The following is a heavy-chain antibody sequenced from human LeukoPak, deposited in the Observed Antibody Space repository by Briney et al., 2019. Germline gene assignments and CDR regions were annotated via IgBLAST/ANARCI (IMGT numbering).Heavy chain of an antibody. J-gene: IGHJ4*02. CDR1: GGSISSYY. Sequence: PSETLSVTCTVSGGSISSYYWSWIRQPPGKGLEWMGYIYYSGSTNYIPSLKSRLTISVVACKNQFSLKLSSVTATDTAVYYCASLTTVTQGYFDPWGQGTLVTVSS. V-gene: IGHV4-59*08. D-gene: IGHD4-17*01. CDR2: IYYSGST. CDR3: ASLTTVTQGYFDP.